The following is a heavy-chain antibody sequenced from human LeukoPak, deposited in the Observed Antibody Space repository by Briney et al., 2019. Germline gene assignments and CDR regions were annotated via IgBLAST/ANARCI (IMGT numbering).Heavy chain of an antibody. CDR2: ISSSSSYI. CDR3: ARTPRYGRLIDY. Sequence: KPGGSLRLSCAASGFTFSSYSMNWVRQAPGEGLEWVSSISSSSSYIYYADSVKGRFTISRDNAKNSLYLQMNSLRDEDTAVYYCARTPRYGRLIDYWGQGTLVTVSS. D-gene: IGHD5-18*01. J-gene: IGHJ4*02. CDR1: GFTFSSYS. V-gene: IGHV3-21*01.